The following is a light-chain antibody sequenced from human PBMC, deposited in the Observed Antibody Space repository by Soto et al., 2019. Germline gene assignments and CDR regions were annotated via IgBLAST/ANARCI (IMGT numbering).Light chain of an antibody. CDR1: QSVSSY. J-gene: IGKJ2*01. V-gene: IGKV3-11*01. CDR2: DAS. Sequence: EIVLTQSPATLSLSPGERATLSCRASQSVSSYLAWYQQKPGQAPRLLIYDASNRATGIPARFSGSGSGTDFTLTISSLQPEDFATYYCQQSYRTPYTFGQGTKLETK. CDR3: QQSYRTPYT.